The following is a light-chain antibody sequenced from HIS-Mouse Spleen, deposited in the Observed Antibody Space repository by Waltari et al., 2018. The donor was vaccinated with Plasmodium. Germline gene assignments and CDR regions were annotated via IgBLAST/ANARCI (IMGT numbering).Light chain of an antibody. CDR3: QQYNSYYT. CDR1: QSISSG. J-gene: IGKJ2*01. Sequence: DSQTTESHSTLAASVGDRVTITCRASQSISSGLAWYQQKPGKAPKLLIYKASSLESGVPSRFSGSGSGTEFTLTISSLQPDDFATYYCQQYNSYYTFGQGTKLEIK. V-gene: IGKV1-5*03. CDR2: KAS.